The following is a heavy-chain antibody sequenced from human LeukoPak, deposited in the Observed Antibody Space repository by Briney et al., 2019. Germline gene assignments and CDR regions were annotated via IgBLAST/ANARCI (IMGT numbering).Heavy chain of an antibody. CDR3: TRESYDGNPRGSPVDI. J-gene: IGHJ3*02. D-gene: IGHD4-23*01. Sequence: GGSLRLSCAASGFTFSGSAMHWVRQASGKGLEWVGRIRSKANSYATAYAASVKGRFTISRDDSKNTAYLQMNSLKTEDTAVYYCTRESYDGNPRGSPVDIWGQGTMVTASS. CDR2: IRSKANSYAT. V-gene: IGHV3-73*01. CDR1: GFTFSGSA.